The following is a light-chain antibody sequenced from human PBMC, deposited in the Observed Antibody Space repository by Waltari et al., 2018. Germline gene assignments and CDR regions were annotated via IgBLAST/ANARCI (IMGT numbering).Light chain of an antibody. CDR2: VKSDGSH. CDR1: SGHSSNI. J-gene: IGLJ3*02. CDR3: QTGGHGTWV. V-gene: IGLV4-69*01. Sequence: QLVLTQSPSASASLGASVKLTCTLSSGHSSNIIAWHQQQPEKGPRYLMKVKSDGSHSKGDGISERFSGSGSGAERYLTISSVQSEDEADYYCQTGGHGTWVFGGGTKLTVL.